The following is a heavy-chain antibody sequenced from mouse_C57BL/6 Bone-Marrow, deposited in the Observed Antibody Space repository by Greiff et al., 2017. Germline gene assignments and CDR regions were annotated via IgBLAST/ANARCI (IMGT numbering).Heavy chain of an antibody. CDR3: ARGIYYGNYDYAMDY. J-gene: IGHJ4*01. Sequence: VQLQQSGAELVKPGASVKLSCKASGYTFTSYWMHWVKQRPGRGLEWIGEIDPSDSYTNYNQKFKGKATLTVDTSSSTAYMQLSSLTSEDSAVYYCARGIYYGNYDYAMDYWGQGTSVTVSS. D-gene: IGHD2-1*01. V-gene: IGHV1-69*02. CDR2: IDPSDSYT. CDR1: GYTFTSYW.